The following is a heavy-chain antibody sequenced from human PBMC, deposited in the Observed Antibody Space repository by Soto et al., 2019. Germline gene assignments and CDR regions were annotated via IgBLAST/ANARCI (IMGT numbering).Heavy chain of an antibody. D-gene: IGHD3-10*02. J-gene: IGHJ4*02. CDR1: GFTFSSNW. V-gene: IGHV3-74*01. Sequence: EVQLVESGGDLVQPGGSLRLSCEASGFTFSSNWMHWVRQAPGKGLVWVSRMNPDGSSRGYADSVKGRFTISRNNAKNTLLLQMNSLRAEDTSVYYCARGGNACSGQYYLEDYWGQGTLVTVSS. CDR2: MNPDGSSR. CDR3: ARGGNACSGQYYLEDY.